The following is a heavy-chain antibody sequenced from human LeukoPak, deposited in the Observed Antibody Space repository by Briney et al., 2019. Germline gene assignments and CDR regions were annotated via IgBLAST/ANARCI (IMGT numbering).Heavy chain of an antibody. Sequence: SETLSLTCTVSGGSISSYHWSWIRQPPGKGLEWIGYIYYSGSTNYNPSLKSRVTISVDRSKNQFSLKLSSVTAADTAVYYCAREGGELHFDYWGQGTLVTVSS. CDR3: AREGGELHFDY. D-gene: IGHD1-26*01. CDR2: IYYSGST. J-gene: IGHJ4*02. CDR1: GGSISSYH. V-gene: IGHV4-59*12.